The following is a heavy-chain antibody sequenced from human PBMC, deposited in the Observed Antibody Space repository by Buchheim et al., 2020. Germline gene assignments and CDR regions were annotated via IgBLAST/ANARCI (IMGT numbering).Heavy chain of an antibody. CDR3: ARDRRITIFGVVTRVYYFDY. J-gene: IGHJ4*02. Sequence: QVQLVQSGAEVKKPGASVKVSCKASGYTFTSYYMHWVRQAPGQGLEWMGIINPSGGSTSYAQKFQGRVTMTRDTSTSTVYVELSSLRSEDTAVYYCARDRRITIFGVVTRVYYFDYWGQGTL. V-gene: IGHV1-46*01. D-gene: IGHD3-3*01. CDR1: GYTFTSYY. CDR2: INPSGGST.